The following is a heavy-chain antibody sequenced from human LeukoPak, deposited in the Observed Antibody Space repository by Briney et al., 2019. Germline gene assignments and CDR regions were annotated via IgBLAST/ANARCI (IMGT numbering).Heavy chain of an antibody. V-gene: IGHV5-51*01. D-gene: IGHD5-24*01. J-gene: IGHJ3*02. Sequence: GESLKISCKGSGYSFTSYWIGWVRQMPGKGLEWMGIIYPGDSDTRYSPSFQGQVTISADKSISTAYLQWSSLKASDTAMYYCARPAQVEMATITAFDIWGQGTMVTVSS. CDR1: GYSFTSYW. CDR3: ARPAQVEMATITAFDI. CDR2: IYPGDSDT.